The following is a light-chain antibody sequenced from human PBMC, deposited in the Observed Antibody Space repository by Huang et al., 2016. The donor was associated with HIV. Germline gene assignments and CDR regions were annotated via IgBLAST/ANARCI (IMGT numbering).Light chain of an antibody. CDR1: QSVATN. CDR3: QQYHNWPYT. CDR2: GAS. J-gene: IGKJ2*01. V-gene: IGKV3-15*01. Sequence: EIIMTQSPATLSLSPGEGASLSCRANQSVATNLAWYLHRPGQSPRILIFGASTRAAGLPGRFIGSGSGTQFTLTVSCLQSEDFAVYYCQQYHNWPYTFGQGTKLEI.